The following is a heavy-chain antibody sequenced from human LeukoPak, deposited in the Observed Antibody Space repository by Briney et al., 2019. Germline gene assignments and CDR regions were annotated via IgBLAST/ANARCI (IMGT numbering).Heavy chain of an antibody. Sequence: QTGGSLRLSCAASGFTFSSYAMSWVRQAPGKGLEWVSAISGSGGSTYYADSVKGRFTISRDNSKNTLYLQMNSLRAEDTAVYYCAKDRIVVVVAAPVGPFDYWGQGTLVTVSS. CDR2: ISGSGGST. J-gene: IGHJ4*02. V-gene: IGHV3-23*01. CDR1: GFTFSSYA. CDR3: AKDRIVVVVAAPVGPFDY. D-gene: IGHD2-15*01.